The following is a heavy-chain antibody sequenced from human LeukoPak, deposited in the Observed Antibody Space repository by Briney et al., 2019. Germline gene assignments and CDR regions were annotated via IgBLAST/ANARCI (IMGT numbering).Heavy chain of an antibody. J-gene: IGHJ4*02. CDR1: GGSISSYY. CDR3: EVTSGYYYGFGY. CDR2: IYYSGST. D-gene: IGHD3-22*01. V-gene: IGHV4-59*08. Sequence: SETLSLTCTVSGGSISSYYWSWLRQPPGKGLEWIGYIYYSGSTNYNPSLKSRVTISVDTSKNQFSLKLSSVTAADTAVYYCEVTSGYYYGFGYWGQGTLVTVSS.